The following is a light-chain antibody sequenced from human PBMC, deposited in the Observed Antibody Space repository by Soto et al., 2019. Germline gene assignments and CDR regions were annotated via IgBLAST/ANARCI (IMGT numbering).Light chain of an antibody. Sequence: EIVLTQSPATLSLSPGERATLSCRASQSVSSYLAWYQQKPGQVPRLLIYDVSNRATGIPARFSGSGSGTDFTLTISSLEPEDFAVYYCQQRSSWPRTFGQGTKLEIK. J-gene: IGKJ2*01. CDR3: QQRSSWPRT. CDR2: DVS. CDR1: QSVSSY. V-gene: IGKV3-11*01.